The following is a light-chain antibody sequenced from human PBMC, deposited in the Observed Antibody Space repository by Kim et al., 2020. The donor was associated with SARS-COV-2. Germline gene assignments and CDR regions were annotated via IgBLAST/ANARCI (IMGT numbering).Light chain of an antibody. CDR1: TLRTSR. CDR3: QMWVSNTDHVM. V-gene: IGLV3-21*02. Sequence: TLRTSRVLWSQQPPPQAPVLLVYTDGHPPSGVPARFSGSNSVNPATLTISRVEASDKAVYYCQMWVSNTDHVMFGGGPQLTVL. J-gene: IGLJ3*02. CDR2: TDG.